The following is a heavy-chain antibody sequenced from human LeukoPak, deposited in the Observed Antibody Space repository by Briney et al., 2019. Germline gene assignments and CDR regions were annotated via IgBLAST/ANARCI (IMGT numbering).Heavy chain of an antibody. J-gene: IGHJ4*02. D-gene: IGHD1-26*01. CDR3: ARPPYSGSYFPSY. CDR1: GYSISSGYY. Sequence: PSETLSLTCAVSGYSISSGYYWGWIRQPPGKGLEGIGIIYDSGSTYYNQSLKSRVTISGDKSKTQFSLKLSSVTAADTAVYYCARPPYSGSYFPSYWGPGTMVTVSS. V-gene: IGHV4-38-2*01. CDR2: IYDSGST.